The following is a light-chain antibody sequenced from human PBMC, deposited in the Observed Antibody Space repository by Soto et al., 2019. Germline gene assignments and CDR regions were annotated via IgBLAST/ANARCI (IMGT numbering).Light chain of an antibody. CDR3: QSYDSSLSGYV. J-gene: IGLJ1*01. Sequence: QPVLTQPPSVSGAPGQRVTISCTGSSSNTGAGYDVHWYQQLPGTAPKLLIYDNSNRPSGVPDRFSGSKSGTSASLAITGLQAEDEADYYCQSYDSSLSGYVFGTGTKVTVL. CDR1: SSNTGAGYD. V-gene: IGLV1-40*01. CDR2: DNS.